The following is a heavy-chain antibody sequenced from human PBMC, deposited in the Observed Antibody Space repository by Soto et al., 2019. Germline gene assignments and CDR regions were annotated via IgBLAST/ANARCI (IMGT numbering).Heavy chain of an antibody. V-gene: IGHV3-23*01. J-gene: IGHJ3*02. CDR3: APHVSCSGGSCQYDAFAI. Sequence: EVQVLESGGGLVQPGGSLRLSCEGSGFTVSSHAMTWIRQAPGKGPEWVSTVTADGGTYYADSVKGRFAMSRDTSENTIYVQMNSLGAEDTAAYYCAPHVSCSGGSCQYDAFAIRGQGTMVTVSS. CDR1: GFTVSSHA. CDR2: VTADGGT. D-gene: IGHD2-15*01.